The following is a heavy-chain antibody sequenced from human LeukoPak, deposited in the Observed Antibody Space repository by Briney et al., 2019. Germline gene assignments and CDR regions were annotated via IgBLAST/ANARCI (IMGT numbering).Heavy chain of an antibody. D-gene: IGHD7-27*01. CDR3: ARESESWGLDYYYYYMDV. J-gene: IGHJ6*03. Sequence: GASVKVSCKASGYTFTSYDINWVRQATGQGLEWMGWMNPNSGNTGYAQKFQGRVTMTRNTSISTAYMELSSLRSEDTAVYYCARESESWGLDYYYYYMDVWGKGTTVTVSS. CDR1: GYTFTSYD. V-gene: IGHV1-8*01. CDR2: MNPNSGNT.